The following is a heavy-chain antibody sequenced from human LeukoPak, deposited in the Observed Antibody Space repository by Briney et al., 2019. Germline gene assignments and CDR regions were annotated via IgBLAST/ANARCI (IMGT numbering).Heavy chain of an antibody. CDR3: ARARQVTMVVTADY. CDR1: GYTFTSYG. V-gene: IGHV1-18*01. J-gene: IGHJ4*02. D-gene: IGHD4-23*01. CDR2: ISAYNGNT. Sequence: ASVKVSCKASGYTFTSYGISWVRQAPGQGLEWMGWISAYNGNTNYAQKLQGRVTMTTDTSTSTAYMELRSLRSDDTAVYYCARARQVTMVVTADYWGQGTLVTVSS.